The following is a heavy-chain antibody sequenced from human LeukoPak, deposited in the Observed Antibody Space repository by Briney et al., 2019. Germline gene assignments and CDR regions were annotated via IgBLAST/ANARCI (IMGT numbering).Heavy chain of an antibody. J-gene: IGHJ6*03. Sequence: SETLSLTCTVSGGSISSSSYYWGWIRQPPGKGLEWIGSIYYSGGTYYNPSLKSRVTISVDTSKNQFSLKLSSVTAADTAVYYCARETGDYYYYYMDVWGKGTTVTVSS. V-gene: IGHV4-39*07. D-gene: IGHD7-27*01. CDR3: ARETGDYYYYYMDV. CDR1: GGSISSSSYY. CDR2: IYYSGGT.